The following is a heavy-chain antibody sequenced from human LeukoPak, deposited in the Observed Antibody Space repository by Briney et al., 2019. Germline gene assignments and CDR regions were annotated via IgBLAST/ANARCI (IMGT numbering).Heavy chain of an antibody. CDR2: INPSGGST. Sequence: GASVTVSFKASGYTFTIYYMHWVRQAPGQGREWMGIINPSGGSTSYAQKFQGRVTMTRDTSTSTVYMELSSLRSEDTAVYYCARVSYCSGGSCYSEFDYWGQGTLVTVSS. D-gene: IGHD2-15*01. V-gene: IGHV1-46*01. CDR1: GYTFTIYY. J-gene: IGHJ4*02. CDR3: ARVSYCSGGSCYSEFDY.